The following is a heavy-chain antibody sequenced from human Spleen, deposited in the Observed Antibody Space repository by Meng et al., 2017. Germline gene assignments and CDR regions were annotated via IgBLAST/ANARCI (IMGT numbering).Heavy chain of an antibody. D-gene: IGHD6-19*01. CDR1: GGTFSSYA. CDR3: AREGVAVAPWFDP. V-gene: IGHV1-69*06. J-gene: IGHJ5*02. Sequence: VAVVQSGAEVKKPGSSVKVSCKASGGTFSSYAISWVRQAPGQGLEWMGGIIPIFGTANYAQKFQGRVTITADKSTSTAYMELSSLRSEDTAVYYCAREGVAVAPWFDPWGQGTLVTVSS. CDR2: IIPIFGTA.